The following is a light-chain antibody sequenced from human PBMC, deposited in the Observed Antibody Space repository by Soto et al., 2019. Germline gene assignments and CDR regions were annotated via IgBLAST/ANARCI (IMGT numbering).Light chain of an antibody. CDR3: QTWGSGIYWV. V-gene: IGLV4-69*01. CDR2: INSDGSH. J-gene: IGLJ3*02. Sequence: QPVLTQSPSASASLGASVKLTCTLSSGQSSYAIAWHQQQPEKGPRYLMKINSDGSHSKGDGIPDRFSGSSSGAERYLTISSLQSEDEADYYCQTWGSGIYWVFGGGTKLTVL. CDR1: SGQSSYA.